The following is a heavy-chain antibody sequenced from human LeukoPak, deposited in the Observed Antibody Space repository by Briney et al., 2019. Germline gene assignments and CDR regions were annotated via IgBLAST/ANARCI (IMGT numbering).Heavy chain of an antibody. V-gene: IGHV4-34*01. CDR3: ARGGAMVRGVLYYYGMDV. CDR2: INHSGST. J-gene: IGHJ6*04. D-gene: IGHD3-10*01. CDR1: GGSFSGYY. Sequence: SETLSLTCAVYGGSFSGYYWSWIRQPPGKGLEWIGGINHSGSTNYNPSLKSRVTISVDTSKNQFSLKLSSVTAADTAVYYCARGGAMVRGVLYYYGMDVWGKGTTVTVSS.